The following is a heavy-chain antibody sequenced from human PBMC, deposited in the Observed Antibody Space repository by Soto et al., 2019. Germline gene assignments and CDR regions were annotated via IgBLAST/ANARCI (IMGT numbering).Heavy chain of an antibody. CDR2: ISGSGGST. V-gene: IGHV3-23*01. D-gene: IGHD3-3*01. J-gene: IGHJ4*02. CDR1: GFTFSSYA. Sequence: GGSLRLSCAASGFTFSSYAMSWVRQAPGKGLEWVSAISGSGGSTYYADSVKGRFTISRDNSKNTLYLQMNSLRAEDTDVYYCTKLGDAFPENYYDFWSGYVVSDYWGQGTLVTVSS. CDR3: TKLGDAFPENYYDFWSGYVVSDY.